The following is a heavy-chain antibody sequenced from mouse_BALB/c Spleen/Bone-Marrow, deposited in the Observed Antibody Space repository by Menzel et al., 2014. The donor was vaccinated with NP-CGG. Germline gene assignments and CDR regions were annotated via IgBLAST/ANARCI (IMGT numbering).Heavy chain of an antibody. J-gene: IGHJ4*01. CDR1: GFTFTDYY. CDR3: ARDDYYAMDY. Sequence: EENLVESGGGLVQPGGSLRLSCATSGFTFTDYYMSWVRQPPGKALEWLGFIRNKANGYTTEYSASVKGRFTISRDNSQSILYLQMNTLRAEDSATYYCARDDYYAMDYWGQGTSVTVSS. CDR2: IRNKANGYTT. V-gene: IGHV7-3*02.